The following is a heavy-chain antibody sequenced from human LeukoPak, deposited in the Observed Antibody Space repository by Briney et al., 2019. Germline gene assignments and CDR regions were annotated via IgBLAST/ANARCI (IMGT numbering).Heavy chain of an antibody. CDR2: ISAYNGNT. CDR3: ARVPYYYDSSGGYSYFDY. CDR1: GFPFSCLG. J-gene: IGHJ4*02. D-gene: IGHD3-22*01. Sequence: GGSLEVSLKGFGFPFSCLGISLGRPAPGQGAEGVGWISAYNGNTNYAQKLQGRVTMTTDTSTSTAYMELRSLRSDDTAVYYCARVPYYYDSSGGYSYFDYWGQGTLVTVSS. V-gene: IGHV1-18*01.